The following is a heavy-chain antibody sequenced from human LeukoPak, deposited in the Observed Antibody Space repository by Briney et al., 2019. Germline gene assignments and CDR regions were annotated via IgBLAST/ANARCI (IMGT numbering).Heavy chain of an antibody. Sequence: GGSLRLSCAASGFTFSSYSMNWVRQAPGKGLEWVSSISSSSSYIYYADSVKGRFTIPRDNAKNSLYLQMNSLRAEDTAVYYCASRIAAAGKGVDIWGQGTMVTVSS. CDR2: ISSSSSYI. CDR3: ASRIAAAGKGVDI. CDR1: GFTFSSYS. D-gene: IGHD6-13*01. V-gene: IGHV3-21*01. J-gene: IGHJ3*02.